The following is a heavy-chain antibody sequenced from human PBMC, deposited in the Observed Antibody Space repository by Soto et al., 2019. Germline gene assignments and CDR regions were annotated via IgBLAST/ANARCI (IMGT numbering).Heavy chain of an antibody. D-gene: IGHD1-26*01. CDR3: ARPREQWQYDAFDI. CDR2: IHHSGST. V-gene: IGHV4-34*01. CDR1: GGSFSDYY. Sequence: NPSETLSLTCAVYGGSFSDYYWTWIRQPAGKGLEWIGEIHHSGSTNYNPSLKSRVAISEDTSKNQFSLILNSVTAADTAVYYCARPREQWQYDAFDIWGQGTMVTVSS. J-gene: IGHJ3*02.